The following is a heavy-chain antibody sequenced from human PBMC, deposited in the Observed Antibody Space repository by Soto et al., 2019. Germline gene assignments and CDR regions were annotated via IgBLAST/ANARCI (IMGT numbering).Heavy chain of an antibody. V-gene: IGHV2-5*02. CDR1: GFSLNTTAVG. CDR3: PHREGGDYVSGSYKVALDI. J-gene: IGHJ3*02. CDR2: IYWDNDK. Sequence: QITLKESGPTLVTPTQTLTLTCTFSGFSLNTTAVGVGWIRQPPGKALERLAPIYWDNDKRYNPALKTRLTLTSHTSKNLVVLKTPNTDPGHTATYFFPHREGGDYVSGSYKVALDICGQGTMLTVSS. D-gene: IGHD3-16*01.